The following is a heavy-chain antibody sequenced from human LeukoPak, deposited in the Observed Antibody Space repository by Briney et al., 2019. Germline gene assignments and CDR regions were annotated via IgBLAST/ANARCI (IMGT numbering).Heavy chain of an antibody. CDR2: IYHSGST. CDR3: AREGSSMVRGGIIPNWFDP. CDR1: GYSISSGYY. V-gene: IGHV4-38-2*02. D-gene: IGHD3-10*01. J-gene: IGHJ5*02. Sequence: SETLSLTCPVSGYSISSGYYWGWIRQPPGKGLEYIGIIYHSGSTYYNPSLKSRVTISVDTSKNQFSLKLSSVTAADTAVYYCAREGSSMVRGGIIPNWFDPWGQGTLVTVSS.